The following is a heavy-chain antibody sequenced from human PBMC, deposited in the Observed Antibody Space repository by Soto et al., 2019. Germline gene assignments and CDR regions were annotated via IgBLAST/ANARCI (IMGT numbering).Heavy chain of an antibody. CDR2: ISSSGSTI. V-gene: IGHV3-48*01. CDR3: ARDRVSGAYYHDAFDM. D-gene: IGHD3-10*01. J-gene: IGHJ3*02. Sequence: EVQLVESGGNLVQPGGSLRLSCAASGFTFSSYSMNWVRQAPGKGLEWVSYISSSGSTIYHADSVKGRFTISRDNAKNSLYLQMNSLRAEDTAVYYCARDRVSGAYYHDAFDMWGQGTMVTVSS. CDR1: GFTFSSYS.